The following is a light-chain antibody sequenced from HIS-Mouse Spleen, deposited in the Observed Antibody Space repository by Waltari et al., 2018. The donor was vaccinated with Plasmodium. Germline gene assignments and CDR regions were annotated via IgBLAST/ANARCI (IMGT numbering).Light chain of an antibody. CDR2: DAS. CDR1: QGISNA. V-gene: IGKV1D-13*01. J-gene: IGKJ2*01. CDR3: QQYDNHPYT. Sequence: AIQLTLFPSSLSASLGDRDTLTCQASQGISNALAWYQQKPGKAPKLLIYDASSLETGVPSRFSGSGSGTDFTLTISSLQPEDIATYYCQQYDNHPYTFGEGTKLEIK.